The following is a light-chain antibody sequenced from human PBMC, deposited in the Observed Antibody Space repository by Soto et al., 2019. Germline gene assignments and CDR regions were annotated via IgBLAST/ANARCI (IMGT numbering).Light chain of an antibody. J-gene: IGLJ2*01. Sequence: QSALTQPASVSGSPGQTITISCAGTKFDIGRYNYVSWYRQHPGEAPKLIIFEVNNRPSGISNRFSGSKSGNTASLTISSLQVEDEAHYFCSSYTSASALAIFGGGTKLTVL. CDR3: SSYTSASALAI. CDR2: EVN. V-gene: IGLV2-14*01. CDR1: KFDIGRYNY.